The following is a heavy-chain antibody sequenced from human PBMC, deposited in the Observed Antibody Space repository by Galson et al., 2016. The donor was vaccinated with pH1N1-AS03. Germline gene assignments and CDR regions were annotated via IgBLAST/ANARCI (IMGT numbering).Heavy chain of an antibody. CDR1: GGTFSSYA. D-gene: IGHD4-17*01. J-gene: IGHJ4*02. Sequence: VKVSCKASGGTFSSYAISWVRQAPGQGLAWMGGIIASVGITSYAQKFQGRVTITADESTSTAYMELSSLRSEDTAVYYCANRDYGFDYWGQGTLVTVSS. CDR2: IIASVGIT. V-gene: IGHV1-69*10. CDR3: ANRDYGFDY.